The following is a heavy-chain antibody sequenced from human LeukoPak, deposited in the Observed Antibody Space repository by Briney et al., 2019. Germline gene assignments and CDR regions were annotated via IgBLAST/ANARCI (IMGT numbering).Heavy chain of an antibody. CDR2: INHSGST. V-gene: IGHV4-34*01. J-gene: IGHJ4*02. CDR3: ASDNCSGGSCYLDY. Sequence: SETLSLTCAVYGGSLSGYYWSWIRQPPGKGLEWIGEINHSGSTNYNPSLKSRVTISVDTSKNQFSLKLSSVTAADTAVYYCASDNCSGGSCYLDYWGQGTLVTVSS. D-gene: IGHD2-15*01. CDR1: GGSLSGYY.